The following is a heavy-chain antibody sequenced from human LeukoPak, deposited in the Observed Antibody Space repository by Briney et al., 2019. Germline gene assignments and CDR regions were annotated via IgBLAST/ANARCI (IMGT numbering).Heavy chain of an antibody. V-gene: IGHV3-43D*03. J-gene: IGHJ4*02. CDR1: GFTFHDYT. CDR3: AKDSERYCSGGSCYFDY. D-gene: IGHD2-15*01. Sequence: PGGSLRLSCAASGFTFHDYTMHWVRQAPGKGLEWVSLISWDGGSTYYADSVKGRFTISRDNSKNSLYLQMNSLRAEDTALYYCAKDSERYCSGGSCYFDYWGQGTLVTVSS. CDR2: ISWDGGST.